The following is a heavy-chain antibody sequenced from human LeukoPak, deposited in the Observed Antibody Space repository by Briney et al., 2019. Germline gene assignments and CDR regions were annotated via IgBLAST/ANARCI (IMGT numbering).Heavy chain of an antibody. Sequence: PGGSLRLSCAASGFTFSSYAMHWVRQAPGKGLEWVAVISYDGSNKYYADSVKGRFTISRDNSKNTLYLQMNSLRAEDTAVYCCARATQKGPVVVVAAALDYWGQGTLVTVSS. V-gene: IGHV3-30-3*01. J-gene: IGHJ4*02. CDR2: ISYDGSNK. CDR3: ARATQKGPVVVVAAALDY. CDR1: GFTFSSYA. D-gene: IGHD2-15*01.